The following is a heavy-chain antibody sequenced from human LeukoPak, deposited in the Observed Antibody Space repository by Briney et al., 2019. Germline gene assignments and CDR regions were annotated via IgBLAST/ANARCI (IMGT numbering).Heavy chain of an antibody. CDR1: GFIFSSYW. CDR2: INSDGSST. D-gene: IGHD1-26*01. J-gene: IGHJ4*02. Sequence: GGSLRLSCAASGFIFSSYWMHWVRQAPGKGLVWVTRINSDGSSTSYADSVKGRFTISRHNAKNTLYLQMNSLRAEDTAVYYCARDTVIPYSQVGTTKDWGQGTLVTVSS. CDR3: ARDTVIPYSQVGTTKD. V-gene: IGHV3-74*01.